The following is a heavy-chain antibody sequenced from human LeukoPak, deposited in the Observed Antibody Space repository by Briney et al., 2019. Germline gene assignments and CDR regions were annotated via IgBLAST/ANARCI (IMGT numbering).Heavy chain of an antibody. CDR3: ARDPLIYTIEAAAEDY. CDR1: GGSISSSSYY. V-gene: IGHV4-39*02. CDR2: IYYSGST. J-gene: IGHJ4*02. D-gene: IGHD6-13*01. Sequence: SETLSLTCTVSGGSISSSSYYWGWIRQPPGKGLEWIGSIYYSGSTYYNPSLKSRVTISVDTSKNQFSLKLSSVTAADTAVYYCARDPLIYTIEAAAEDYWGQGTLVTVSS.